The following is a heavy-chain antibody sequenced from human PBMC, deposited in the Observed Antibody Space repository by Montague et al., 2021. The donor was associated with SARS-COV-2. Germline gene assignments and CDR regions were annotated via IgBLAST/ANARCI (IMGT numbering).Heavy chain of an antibody. CDR3: ARAYCSSTSCYPIDY. CDR2: TYFTSQWSS. Sequence: CAISGDSVSSTSAAWNWIRQSPSRGLEWLGRTYFTSQWSSEYALXVNSRLIISPDTSKNQFSLRLMSVTPDDTAVYYCARAYCSSTSCYPIDYWSQGTLVTVSS. CDR1: GDSVSSTSAA. V-gene: IGHV6-1*01. J-gene: IGHJ4*02. D-gene: IGHD2-2*01.